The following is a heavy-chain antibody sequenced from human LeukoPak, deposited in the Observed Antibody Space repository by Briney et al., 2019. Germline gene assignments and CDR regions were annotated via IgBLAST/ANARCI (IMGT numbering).Heavy chain of an antibody. J-gene: IGHJ4*02. D-gene: IGHD3-3*01. CDR3: ARHGGGDFWSGYFFDS. CDR1: GFTFSSYE. V-gene: IGHV3-48*03. Sequence: PGGSLRLSCAASGFTFSSYEMNWVRQAPGKGLEWVSYISSSGSTIYYADSVKGRFTISRDNAKNSLYLQMNSLGVEDTAVYYCARHGGGDFWSGYFFDSWGQGTLVTVSS. CDR2: ISSSGSTI.